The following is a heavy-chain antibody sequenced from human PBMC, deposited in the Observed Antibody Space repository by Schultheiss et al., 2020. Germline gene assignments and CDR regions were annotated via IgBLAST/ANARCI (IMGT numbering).Heavy chain of an antibody. CDR3: TRRYTNHYDTSGEYYVVGGYGMDV. CDR1: GFTFTDYY. Sequence: GSLRLSCAASGFTFTDYYMSWIRQPPGKGLEWIGSIYYSGSTYYNPSLKSRVTISVDTSKNHFSLTLNSVTAADTAMYYCTRRYTNHYDTSGEYYVVGGYGMDVWGQGTTVTVSS. J-gene: IGHJ6*02. V-gene: IGHV4-39*02. D-gene: IGHD3-22*01. CDR2: IYYSGST.